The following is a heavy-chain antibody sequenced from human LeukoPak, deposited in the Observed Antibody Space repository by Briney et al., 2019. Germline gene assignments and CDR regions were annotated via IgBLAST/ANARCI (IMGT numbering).Heavy chain of an antibody. D-gene: IGHD6-13*01. Sequence: PGGSLRLSCAASEFTFSSYSMNWVRQAPGKGLEWVSYITNSGNSKSYADSVKGRFTISRDNTKNSLYLQMNGLRAEDTAVYYCAKTRPLDSSSWSHGDYWGQGTLVTVSS. CDR2: ITNSGNSK. V-gene: IGHV3-48*01. CDR1: EFTFSSYS. J-gene: IGHJ4*02. CDR3: AKTRPLDSSSWSHGDY.